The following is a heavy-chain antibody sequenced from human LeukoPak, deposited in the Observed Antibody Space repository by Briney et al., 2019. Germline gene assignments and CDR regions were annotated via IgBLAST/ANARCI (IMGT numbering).Heavy chain of an antibody. CDR2: LSYDGGYK. CDR1: GFTFSSYG. CDR3: AKDPKYCSSTSCFPKYAMDV. D-gene: IGHD2-2*01. J-gene: IGHJ6*02. V-gene: IGHV3-30*18. Sequence: GGSLRLSCTASGFTFSSYGMHWVRQAPGKGLEWVAALSYDGGYKYYADSVKGRFTISRDNSKNTLDLQMNSLTAEDTAVYYCAKDPKYCSSTSCFPKYAMDVWGQGTTVTVSS.